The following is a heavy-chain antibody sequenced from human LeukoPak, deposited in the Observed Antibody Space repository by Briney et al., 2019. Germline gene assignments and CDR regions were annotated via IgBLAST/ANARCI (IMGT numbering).Heavy chain of an antibody. Sequence: GASVKVSCKASGGTFSSYAISWVRQAPGQGLEWMGRIIPIFGTANYAQRFQGRVTITTDESTSTAYMELSSLRSEDTAVYYCARGLSRHQLWLDYWGQGTLVTVSS. CDR3: ARGLSRHQLWLDY. CDR1: GGTFSSYA. V-gene: IGHV1-69*05. D-gene: IGHD5-18*01. CDR2: IIPIFGTA. J-gene: IGHJ4*02.